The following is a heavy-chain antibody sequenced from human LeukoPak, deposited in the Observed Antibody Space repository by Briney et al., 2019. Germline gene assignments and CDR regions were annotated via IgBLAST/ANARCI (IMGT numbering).Heavy chain of an antibody. Sequence: IPSETLSLTCTVSGGSISSYYWSWIRQPPGKGLEWIGYIYYSGSTNYNPSLKSRVTISVDTSKNQFSLKLSSVTAADTAVYYCARWDYYGGRFDYWGQGTLVTVSS. CDR2: IYYSGST. V-gene: IGHV4-59*08. CDR1: GGSISSYY. CDR3: ARWDYYGGRFDY. J-gene: IGHJ4*02. D-gene: IGHD3-10*01.